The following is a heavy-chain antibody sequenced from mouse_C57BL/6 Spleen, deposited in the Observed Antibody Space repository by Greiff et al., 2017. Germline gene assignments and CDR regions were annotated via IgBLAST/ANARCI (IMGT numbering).Heavy chain of an antibody. CDR1: GYTFTSYW. J-gene: IGHJ2*01. Sequence: QVQLQQPGAELVRPGSSVKLSCKASGYTFTSYWMDWVKQRPGQGLEWIGNIYPSDSETHYNQKFKDKATLTVAKSSSTAYMQLSRLTAEDAAVYYSASHYYGSSYYWGQGTTLTVSS. CDR3: ASHYYGSSYY. D-gene: IGHD1-1*01. V-gene: IGHV1-61*01. CDR2: IYPSDSET.